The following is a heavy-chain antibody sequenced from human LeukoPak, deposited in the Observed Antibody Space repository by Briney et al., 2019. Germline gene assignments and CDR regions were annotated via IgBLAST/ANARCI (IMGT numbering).Heavy chain of an antibody. V-gene: IGHV3-30*02. CDR1: GFTFSSYG. CDR3: EKGLGSGGPYYYDISIT. CDR2: IRYDGSNK. D-gene: IGHD3-22*01. J-gene: IGHJ5*02. Sequence: PGGSLRLSCAASGFTFSSYGMHWVRQAPGKGLEWVAFIRYDGSNKYYADSVKGRFTISRDNSKNTLYLQMNSLRAEDTAVYYCEKGLGSGGPYYYDISITWGQGTLVTVSS.